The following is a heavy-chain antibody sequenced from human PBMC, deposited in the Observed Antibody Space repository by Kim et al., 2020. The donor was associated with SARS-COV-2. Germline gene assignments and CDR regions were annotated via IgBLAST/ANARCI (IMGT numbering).Heavy chain of an antibody. CDR2: IYYSGST. V-gene: IGHV4-31*03. D-gene: IGHD2-15*01. Sequence: SETLSLTCTVSGGSISSGGYYWSWIRQHPGKGLEWIGYIYYSGSTYYNPSLKSRVTISVDTSKNQFSLKLSSVTAADTAVYYCARDRSRYCSGGSCSSHAFDIWGQGTMVTVSS. CDR1: GGSISSGGYY. CDR3: ARDRSRYCSGGSCSSHAFDI. J-gene: IGHJ3*02.